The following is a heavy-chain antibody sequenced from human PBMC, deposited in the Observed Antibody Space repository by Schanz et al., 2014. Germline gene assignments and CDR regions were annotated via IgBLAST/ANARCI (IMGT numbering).Heavy chain of an antibody. V-gene: IGHV1-69*09. CDR3: ARDYYDRSGYYYCDY. Sequence: VQLVQSGAEVKKPGASVKVSCKASGGTFSTYTISWVRQAPGQGLEWMGRIIPILGIANYAQKFQGRVTIAADRATSTAYMELSNLRSEDTAMYYWARDYYDRSGYYYCDYWGQGTLVTVSS. CDR2: IIPILGIA. CDR1: GGTFSTYT. J-gene: IGHJ4*02. D-gene: IGHD3-22*01.